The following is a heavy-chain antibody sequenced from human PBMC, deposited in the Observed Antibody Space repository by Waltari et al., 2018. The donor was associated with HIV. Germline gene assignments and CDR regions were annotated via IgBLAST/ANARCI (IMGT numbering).Heavy chain of an antibody. V-gene: IGHV4-4*02. D-gene: IGHD4-17*01. J-gene: IGHJ4*02. CDR3: ARLRDYGDYGHYDF. Sequence: QVQLQESGPGLVRPSGTLSLTCGVSGGSIKSSKWWSWIRQPPGKGLEWIGDIPHSGKVNSNSSLKGRVILSVDRSKNLFSLNLTSVTTADTATYFCARLRDYGDYGHYDFWGRGILVVVSS. CDR1: GGSIKSSKW. CDR2: IPHSGKV.